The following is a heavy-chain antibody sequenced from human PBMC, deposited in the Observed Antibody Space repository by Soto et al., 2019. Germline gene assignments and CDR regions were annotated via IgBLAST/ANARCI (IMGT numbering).Heavy chain of an antibody. CDR3: TTGSVEGF. CDR1: GFSVSKAW. Sequence: EVQLVDSGGGLVKPGGFLRLSCEASGFSVSKAWMNWVRQAPGKGLEWVGRIKTRDEGETTNYAAPVKGRFTISRDDSKNTLYLQMNSLKTEDTAVYYCTTGSVEGFWGQGTTVTVSS. CDR2: IKTRDEGETT. D-gene: IGHD2-15*01. J-gene: IGHJ6*02. V-gene: IGHV3-15*07.